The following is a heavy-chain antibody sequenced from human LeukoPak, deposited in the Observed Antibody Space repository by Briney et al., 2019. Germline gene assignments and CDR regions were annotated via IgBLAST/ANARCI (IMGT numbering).Heavy chain of an antibody. CDR3: ARVRPYSETNYDPYYYYVDV. V-gene: IGHV3-48*03. CDR1: LFAFSSFD. D-gene: IGHD3-10*01. J-gene: IGHJ6*03. Sequence: PGGSLRLSPAASLFAFSSFDITSVRQAPRNGPEWLSCISGSGSAKYYADSVKGRFTISRDNAKNSLFLQLNSLRAEDTALYYCARVRPYSETNYDPYYYYVDVWGKGTTVTVPS. CDR2: ISGSGSAK.